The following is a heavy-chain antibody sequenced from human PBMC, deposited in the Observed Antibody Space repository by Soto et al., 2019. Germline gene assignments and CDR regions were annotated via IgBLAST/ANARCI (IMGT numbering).Heavy chain of an antibody. D-gene: IGHD2-2*01. CDR1: GFTFRNAW. J-gene: IGHJ4*02. CDR2: IKSKTDGGTT. Sequence: GGSLRLSCAAWGFTFRNAWMSWVRQGPGDGREWVVRIKSKTDGGTTDEAAAVKGRFTISRDDSKNTLYLQMNSLKTEDTAVYYCTTDLGTYCSSTSCYVSDYWGQGT. V-gene: IGHV3-15*01. CDR3: TTDLGTYCSSTSCYVSDY.